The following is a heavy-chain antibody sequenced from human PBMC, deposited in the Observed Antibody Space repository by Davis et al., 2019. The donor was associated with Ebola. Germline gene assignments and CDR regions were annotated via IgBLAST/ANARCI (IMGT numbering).Heavy chain of an antibody. Sequence: PGGSLRLSCEASGFAFSGYWMHWVRQAPGKRPVWVARIDSDGSRTTYVDSVKGRFTISRDNAKNILILQINSLRVEDTAVYYCVRHDYGAYYWGQGALVIVSS. CDR1: GFAFSGYW. J-gene: IGHJ4*02. CDR3: VRHDYGAYY. D-gene: IGHD4-17*01. CDR2: IDSDGSRT. V-gene: IGHV3-74*01.